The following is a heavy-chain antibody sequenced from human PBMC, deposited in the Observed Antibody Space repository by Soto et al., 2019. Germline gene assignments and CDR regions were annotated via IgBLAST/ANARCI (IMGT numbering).Heavy chain of an antibody. CDR1: GFPFSKAW. D-gene: IGHD1-7*01. CDR3: TISVTGTPRAIDY. CDR2: IKSTTDGGRI. V-gene: IGHV3-15*01. J-gene: IGHJ4*02. Sequence: EVQLVESGGGLVKPGGSLTLSCAVSGFPFSKAWMSWVRQAPGKGLEWIGRIKSTTDGGRIDYAAPVQGRFTISRDDSENTLFLQMNSLKTEDTAVYYCTISVTGTPRAIDYWGLGTLVTVSS.